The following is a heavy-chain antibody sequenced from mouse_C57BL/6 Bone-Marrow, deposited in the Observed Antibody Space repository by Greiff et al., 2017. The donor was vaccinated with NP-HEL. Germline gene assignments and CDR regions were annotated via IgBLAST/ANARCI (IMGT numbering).Heavy chain of an antibody. V-gene: IGHV5-6*01. Sequence: EVMLVESGGDLVKPGGSLKLSCAASGFTFSSYGMSWVRQTTDKRLEWVATISSGGSYTYYPDSVKGRFTISRDNTKKTLYLQRSSLKAEDIAMYYCARHETRWDYLFAYWGQGTLVTVSA. CDR1: GFTFSSYG. D-gene: IGHD2-4*01. J-gene: IGHJ3*01. CDR3: ARHETRWDYLFAY. CDR2: ISSGGSYT.